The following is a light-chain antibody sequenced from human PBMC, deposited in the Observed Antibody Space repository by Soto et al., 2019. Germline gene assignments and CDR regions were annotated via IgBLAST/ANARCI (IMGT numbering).Light chain of an antibody. CDR3: QQYDNWPPTWT. Sequence: DMVLTQSPATLSVSRGERGTLSCRASPSVNSNLAWYQQQTCEAPRLLLYGASTRATDIPARFSGSGCGTDFTLTISSMQSEDFAVYFCQQYDNWPPTWTFCQGTKVDIK. CDR1: PSVNSN. CDR2: GAS. J-gene: IGKJ1*01. V-gene: IGKV3-15*01.